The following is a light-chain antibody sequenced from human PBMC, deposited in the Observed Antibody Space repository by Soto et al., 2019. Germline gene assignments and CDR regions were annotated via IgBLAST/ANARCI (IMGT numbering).Light chain of an antibody. CDR1: QDIRGA. J-gene: IGKJ5*01. Sequence: IQLTQSPASLSASVGERVTITCRASQDIRGALAWYQQSPGEAPQLLIYDASTLESGVPSRFSGSSSGTHFTLTISSLQPEDCATYYCQQFLSYPITFGQGTRLEI. CDR2: DAS. V-gene: IGKV1-13*02. CDR3: QQFLSYPIT.